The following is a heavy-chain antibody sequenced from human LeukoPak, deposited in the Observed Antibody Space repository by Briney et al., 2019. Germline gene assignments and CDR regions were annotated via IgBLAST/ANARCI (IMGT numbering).Heavy chain of an antibody. V-gene: IGHV4-59*01. J-gene: IGHJ6*02. Sequence: SETLSLTCTVSGGSISSYYWSWVRQPPGKGLEWIGYIYYSGSTNYNPSLKSRVTISVDTSKNQFSLKLSSVTAADTAVYYCARVRVLKDTAMNSPIYYYHGMDVWGQGTTVTVSS. CDR2: IYYSGST. CDR1: GGSISSYY. D-gene: IGHD5-18*01. CDR3: ARVRVLKDTAMNSPIYYYHGMDV.